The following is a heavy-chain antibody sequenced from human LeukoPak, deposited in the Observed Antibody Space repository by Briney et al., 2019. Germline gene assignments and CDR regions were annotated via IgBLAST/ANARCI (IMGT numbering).Heavy chain of an antibody. J-gene: IGHJ4*02. Sequence: ASVKVSCKASGYTFTGYYMHWVRQAPGQGLEWMGWINPNSGGTNYAQKFQGGVTMTRDTSISTAYMELSRLRSDDTAVYYCARVLITMVRGAPLVGYWGQGTLVTVSS. CDR2: INPNSGGT. V-gene: IGHV1-2*02. CDR1: GYTFTGYY. CDR3: ARVLITMVRGAPLVGY. D-gene: IGHD3-10*01.